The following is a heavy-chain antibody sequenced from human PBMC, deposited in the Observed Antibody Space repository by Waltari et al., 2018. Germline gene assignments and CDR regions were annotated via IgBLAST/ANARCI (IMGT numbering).Heavy chain of an antibody. CDR3: ARLSYHIVTGYSWFDP. CDR2: ISYSGST. D-gene: IGHD3-9*01. J-gene: IGHJ5*02. V-gene: IGHV4-39*01. CDR1: GGSISSESYY. Sequence: QLQLQESGPGLVKPSETLSLTCTVSGGSISSESYYWGWIRQPPGKGLEWIGIISYSGSTSYNPSLKSRVTISVDTSKNQFSLKLSSVTAADTAVYYCARLSYHIVTGYSWFDPWGLGTLVTVSS.